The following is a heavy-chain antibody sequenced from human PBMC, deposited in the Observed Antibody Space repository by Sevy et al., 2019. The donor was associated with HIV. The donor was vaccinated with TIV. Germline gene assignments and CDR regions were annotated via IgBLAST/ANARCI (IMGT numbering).Heavy chain of an antibody. CDR1: GFTFSTYS. J-gene: IGHJ5*02. D-gene: IGHD6-19*01. V-gene: IGHV3-21*01. CDR2: ISSTSSYI. CDR3: ARDYNSGWRKFNLFDP. Sequence: GGSLRLSCAASGFTFSTYSMNWVRQAPGKGLEWVSSISSTSSYIDYAYSVKGRFTISRENAENSLYLQMNNLRAEDTAVYYCARDYNSGWRKFNLFDPWGQGTLVTVSS.